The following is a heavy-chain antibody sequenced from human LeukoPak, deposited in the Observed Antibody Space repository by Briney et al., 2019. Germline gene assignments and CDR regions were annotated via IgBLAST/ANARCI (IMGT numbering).Heavy chain of an antibody. Sequence: ASVKVSCKASGYTFTSYGIGWVRQAPGQGLEWMGWISAYNGNTNYAQKLQGRVTMTTDTSTSTAYMELRSLRSDDTAVYYCARDGMITFGGVIVLREAFDIWGQGTMVTVSS. CDR3: ARDGMITFGGVIVLREAFDI. CDR1: GYTFTSYG. V-gene: IGHV1-18*01. J-gene: IGHJ3*02. D-gene: IGHD3-16*02. CDR2: ISAYNGNT.